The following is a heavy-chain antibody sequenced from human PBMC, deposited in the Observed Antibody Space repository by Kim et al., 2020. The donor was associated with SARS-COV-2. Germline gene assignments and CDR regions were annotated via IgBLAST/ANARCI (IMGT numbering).Heavy chain of an antibody. Sequence: GESLKISCKGSGYNFTSYWIGWVRQMPGKGLEWMGIIYPGDSDTRYSPSFQGQVTISADKSISTAYLQWSSLKASDTAMYYCARTPPGYSGYDSGLDYWGQGTLVTVSS. CDR2: IYPGDSDT. V-gene: IGHV5-51*01. D-gene: IGHD5-12*01. J-gene: IGHJ4*02. CDR1: GYNFTSYW. CDR3: ARTPPGYSGYDSGLDY.